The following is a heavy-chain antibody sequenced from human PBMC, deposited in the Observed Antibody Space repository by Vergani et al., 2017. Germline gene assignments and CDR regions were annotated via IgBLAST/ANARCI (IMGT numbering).Heavy chain of an antibody. J-gene: IGHJ4*02. CDR3: AKDVWEIADRPGTYYFEK. Sequence: EVQVLETGGGVVQPGGSLRLSCSASGFIFSRFAMSWVRQAPGKGLEWVSSISNTGSSTYYADSVKGRITISRDNSENTLYLQMNSLRAEDTALYYCAKDVWEIADRPGTYYFEKWGQGTLVTVSS. CDR2: ISNTGSST. V-gene: IGHV3-23*01. D-gene: IGHD6-6*01. CDR1: GFIFSRFA.